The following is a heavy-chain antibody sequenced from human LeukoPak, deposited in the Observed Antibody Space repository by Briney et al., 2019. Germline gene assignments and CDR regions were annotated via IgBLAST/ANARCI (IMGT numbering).Heavy chain of an antibody. D-gene: IGHD3-10*01. CDR3: ARERGSGSYHPFDP. J-gene: IGHJ5*02. V-gene: IGHV3-30*02. Sequence: GGSLRLSCAASGFTFSSYGMHWVRQAPGKGLEWVAFIRYDGSNKYYADSVKGRFTISRDNAKNSLYLQMNGLRVEDTGVYYCARERGSGSYHPFDPWGQGTLATVSS. CDR1: GFTFSSYG. CDR2: IRYDGSNK.